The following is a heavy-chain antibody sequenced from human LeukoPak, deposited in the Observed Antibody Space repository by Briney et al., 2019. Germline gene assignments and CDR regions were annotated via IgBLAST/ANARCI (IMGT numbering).Heavy chain of an antibody. J-gene: IGHJ4*02. Sequence: QSGGSLRLSCAASGFIFSTYAVHWVRQAPGKGLERVATISYDGSNEYYPDSVKGRFTIPRDNSKNTLYLQMNSLRAEDTAVYYCAKDWGNRFEYWGQGTLVTVSS. CDR1: GFIFSTYA. D-gene: IGHD1-14*01. CDR2: ISYDGSNE. V-gene: IGHV3-30*04. CDR3: AKDWGNRFEY.